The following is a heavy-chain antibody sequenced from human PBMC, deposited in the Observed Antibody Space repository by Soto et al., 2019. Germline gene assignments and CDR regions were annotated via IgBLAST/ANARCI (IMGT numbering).Heavy chain of an antibody. D-gene: IGHD2-2*01. CDR1: GYTFTSYG. J-gene: IGHJ2*01. CDR3: ARRCSSTRCLDV. V-gene: IGHV1-18*01. Sequence: QVQLVQSGAEVKKPGASVKVSCKASGYTFTSYGICWVRQAPGQGLEWMGWISGYNVNTNYAQNLQGRLTMTTDTSTTTVYTELRSLRSDGTAVYYCARRCSSTRCLDVWGRGARVIVSS. CDR2: ISGYNVNT.